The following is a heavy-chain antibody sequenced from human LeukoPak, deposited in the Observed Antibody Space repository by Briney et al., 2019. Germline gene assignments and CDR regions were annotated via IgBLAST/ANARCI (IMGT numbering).Heavy chain of an antibody. D-gene: IGHD3-22*01. J-gene: IGHJ4*02. CDR2: ISAYNGNT. Sequence: GASVKVSCKASGYTFTGYYMHWVRQAPGQGLEWMGWISAYNGNTNYAQKLQGRVTMTTDTSTSTAYMELRSLRSDDTAVYYCARATTFDYYDSSGYYQRRKDIDYWGQETLVTVSS. CDR1: GYTFTGYY. V-gene: IGHV1-18*04. CDR3: ARATTFDYYDSSGYYQRRKDIDY.